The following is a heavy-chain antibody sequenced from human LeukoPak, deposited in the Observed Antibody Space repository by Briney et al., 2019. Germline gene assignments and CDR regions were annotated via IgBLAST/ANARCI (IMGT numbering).Heavy chain of an antibody. J-gene: IGHJ6*03. CDR1: GGTFSSYA. CDR2: IIPIFGTA. V-gene: IGHV1-69*05. CDR3: ARVPPAANYYYYYYMDV. D-gene: IGHD2-2*01. Sequence: SEKVSCKASGGTFSSYAISWVRQAPGQGLGWMGRIIPIFGTANYAQKFQGRVTITTDESTSTAYMELSSLRSEDTAVYYCARVPPAANYYYYYYMDVWGKGTTVTVSS.